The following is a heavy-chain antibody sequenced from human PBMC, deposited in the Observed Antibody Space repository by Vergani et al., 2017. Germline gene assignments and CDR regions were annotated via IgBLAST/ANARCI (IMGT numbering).Heavy chain of an antibody. V-gene: IGHV1-46*03. CDR1: GYTFTSYY. CDR2: INPSGGST. J-gene: IGHJ4*02. CDR3: ARYGDGWGDY. Sequence: QVQLVQSGAEVKKPGASVKVSCKASGYTFTSYYMHWVRQAPGQGLEWMGIINPSGGSTSYAQKFQGRVTMTRDTSTSTVYMGLSSLGSEDPAVYYCARYGDGWGDYWGQGTLVTVSS. D-gene: IGHD5-24*01.